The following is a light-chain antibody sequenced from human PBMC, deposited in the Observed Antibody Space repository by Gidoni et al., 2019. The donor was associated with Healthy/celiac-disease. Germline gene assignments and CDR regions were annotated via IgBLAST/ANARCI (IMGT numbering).Light chain of an antibody. CDR3: AAGDDSLNGGV. CDR2: SNN. V-gene: IGLV1-44*01. J-gene: IGLJ3*02. Sequence: SVLPPPPSASGTPGPRVTISCSGSSPNIGSNTVNWYQQLPGTAPNIHIYSNNQRPSGVPDRFSGSKSGTSASLAISGRQDEDEADYYCAAGDDSLNGGVFGGGTKLTVL. CDR1: SPNIGSNT.